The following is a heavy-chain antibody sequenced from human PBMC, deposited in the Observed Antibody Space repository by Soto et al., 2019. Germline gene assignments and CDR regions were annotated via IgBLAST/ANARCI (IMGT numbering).Heavy chain of an antibody. J-gene: IGHJ4*02. CDR1: GYTFTSYG. Sequence: GGPVKVSCKASGYTFTSYGISWVRQAPGQGLEWMGWISAYNGNTNYAQKLQGRVTMTTDTSTSKAYMGLRSLRSDDTAVYYCARSGSPWTGTDLDYWGQGSLVTVSS. D-gene: IGHD1-1*01. CDR2: ISAYNGNT. CDR3: ARSGSPWTGTDLDY. V-gene: IGHV1-18*01.